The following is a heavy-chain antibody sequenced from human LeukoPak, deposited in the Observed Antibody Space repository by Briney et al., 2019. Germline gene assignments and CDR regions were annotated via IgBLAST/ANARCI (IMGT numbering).Heavy chain of an antibody. CDR1: GFTFSSDW. CDR3: ARDQDDYFDY. CDR2: IKQDGSEK. D-gene: IGHD2-15*01. V-gene: IGHV3-7*03. J-gene: IGHJ4*02. Sequence: PGGSLRLSCAASGFTFSSDWMSWVRQAPGKGLEWVANIKQDGSEKYYVDSVKGRFTISRDNAKNSLYLQMNSLRAEDTAVYYCARDQDDYFDYWGQGTLVTVSS.